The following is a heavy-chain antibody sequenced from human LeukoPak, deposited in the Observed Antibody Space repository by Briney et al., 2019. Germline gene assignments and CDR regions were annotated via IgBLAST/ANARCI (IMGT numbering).Heavy chain of an antibody. CDR3: ASAHYEATGLGYYFKF. Sequence: SETLSLTCNVSGYSISSGYYWGWIRQSPGKGLEWIGTVYHTGTTYYSPSLKSRLAISLDTSTNRFSLKLTSVTATDTAVYYCASAHYEATGLGYYFKFWGQGTLVSVSS. V-gene: IGHV4-38-2*02. J-gene: IGHJ4*02. D-gene: IGHD2-8*02. CDR2: VYHTGTT. CDR1: GYSISSGYY.